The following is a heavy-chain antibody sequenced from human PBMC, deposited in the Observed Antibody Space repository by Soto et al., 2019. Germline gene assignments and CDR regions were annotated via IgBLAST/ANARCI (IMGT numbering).Heavy chain of an antibody. CDR3: ARVWRGYCSSTSCYKYYYYYMDV. CDR2: MNPNSGNT. V-gene: IGHV1-8*01. CDR1: GDTFTSYD. J-gene: IGHJ6*03. Sequence: ASVKVSCKASGDTFTSYDINWVRQATGQGLEWMGWMNPNSGNTGYAQKFQGRVTMTRNTSISTAYMELSSLRSEDTAVYYCARVWRGYCSSTSCYKYYYYYMDVWGKGTTVTVSS. D-gene: IGHD2-2*01.